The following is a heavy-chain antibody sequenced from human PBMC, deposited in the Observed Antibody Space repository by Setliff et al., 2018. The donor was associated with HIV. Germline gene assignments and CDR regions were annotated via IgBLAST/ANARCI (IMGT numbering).Heavy chain of an antibody. D-gene: IGHD2-15*01. CDR1: GFTFSDYN. CDR2: IKSKAYGVTT. Sequence: PGESLKISCAMSGFTFSDYNIYWVRQSPAKGLEWVGIIKSKAYGVTTEYAASVKGRCTISRDDSLGIAYLQLNSLKSEDTAIYYCTRTPGAWQNYFDYWGQGTPVTVSS. V-gene: IGHV3-49*04. J-gene: IGHJ4*02. CDR3: TRTPGAWQNYFDY.